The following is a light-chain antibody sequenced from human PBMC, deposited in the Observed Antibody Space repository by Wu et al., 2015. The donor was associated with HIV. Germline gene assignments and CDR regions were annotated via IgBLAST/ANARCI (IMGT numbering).Light chain of an antibody. Sequence: EIVMTQSPITLSVSPGERATLTCRASQNINNHLAWYQQKPGQSPRLLIYGASNRASGIPARFSATGSGTEFTLTIISLQSEDFVIYYCQQYNDWPYNFGLGTRLQI. J-gene: IGKJ2*01. V-gene: IGKV3-15*01. CDR2: GAS. CDR1: QNINNH. CDR3: QQYNDWPYN.